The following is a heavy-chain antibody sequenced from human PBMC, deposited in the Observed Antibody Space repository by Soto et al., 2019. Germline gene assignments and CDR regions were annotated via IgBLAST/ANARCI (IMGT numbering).Heavy chain of an antibody. Sequence: QVQLQESGPGLVKPSQTLSLTCTVSGGSITAGGFYWSWIRQHPGKGLEWIGYIYYSGSAYYNPSLKSRVAISVDTSKNHFSLNLNSVTAADTAVYFCARGSSGWSSIRLDLWGQGRLVTVSS. D-gene: IGHD6-19*01. CDR2: IYYSGSA. J-gene: IGHJ5*02. CDR1: GGSITAGGFY. CDR3: ARGSSGWSSIRLDL. V-gene: IGHV4-31*03.